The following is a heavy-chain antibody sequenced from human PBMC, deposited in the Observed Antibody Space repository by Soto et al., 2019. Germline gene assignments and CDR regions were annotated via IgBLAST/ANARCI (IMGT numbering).Heavy chain of an antibody. CDR3: AKGQLRYFDWGPHYYYYGMDV. V-gene: IGHV3-30*18. J-gene: IGHJ6*02. D-gene: IGHD3-9*01. Sequence: GGSLRLSCAASGFTFSSYGMHWVRQAPGKGLEWVAVISYDGSNKYYADSVKGRFTISRDNSKNTLYLQMNSLRAEDTAVYYCAKGQLRYFDWGPHYYYYGMDVWGQGTTVTVSS. CDR1: GFTFSSYG. CDR2: ISYDGSNK.